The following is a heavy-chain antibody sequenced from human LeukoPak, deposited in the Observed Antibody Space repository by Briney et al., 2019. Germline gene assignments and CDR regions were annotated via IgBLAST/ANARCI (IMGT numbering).Heavy chain of an antibody. CDR2: IYTSGST. V-gene: IGHV4-4*07. CDR1: GGSISRYH. D-gene: IGHD4-23*01. J-gene: IGHJ4*02. CDR3: VGSDFDYGGNRPVDY. Sequence: SETLSLTCAVSGGSISRYHWSWIRQPAGKGLEWIGRIYTSGSTNYNPSPKSRVTMSVETTKNQFSLKLSSVTAADTAVYYCVGSDFDYGGNRPVDYWGQGTLVTVSS.